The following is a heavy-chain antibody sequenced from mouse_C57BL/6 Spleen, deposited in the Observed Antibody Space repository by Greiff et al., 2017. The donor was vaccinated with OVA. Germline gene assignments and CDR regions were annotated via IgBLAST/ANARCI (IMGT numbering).Heavy chain of an antibody. CDR1: GFTFSNYW. CDR3: TQTGGAPAY. J-gene: IGHJ3*01. D-gene: IGHD3-1*01. Sequence: EVKVEESGGGLVQPGGSMKLSCVASGFTFSNYWMNWVRQSPEKGLEWVAQIRLKSDNYATHYAESVKGRFTISRDDSKSSVYLQMNNLRAADTGIYYCTQTGGAPAYWGQGTLVTVSA. CDR2: IRLKSDNYAT. V-gene: IGHV6-3*01.